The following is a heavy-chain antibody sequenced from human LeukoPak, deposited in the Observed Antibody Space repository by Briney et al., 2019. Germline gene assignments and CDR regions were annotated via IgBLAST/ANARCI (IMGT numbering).Heavy chain of an antibody. CDR2: IRSKAYGGTT. CDR1: GFTFGDYA. CDR3: ARVGPLRYNWSYDAFDI. D-gene: IGHD1-7*01. V-gene: IGHV3-49*03. J-gene: IGHJ3*02. Sequence: PGGSLRLSCTASGFTFGDYAMSWFRQAPGKGLEWVGFIRSKAYGGTTEYAASAKGRFTISRDDSKSIDYLQMNSLKTEDTAVYYCARVGPLRYNWSYDAFDIWGQGTMVTVSP.